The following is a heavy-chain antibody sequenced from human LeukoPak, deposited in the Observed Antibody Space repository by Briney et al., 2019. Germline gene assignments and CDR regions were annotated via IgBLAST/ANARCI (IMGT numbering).Heavy chain of an antibody. CDR2: IWYDGSNK. J-gene: IGHJ1*01. CDR3: ARRRTTTIRTQTGYFQH. V-gene: IGHV3-33*01. CDR1: GFTFSSYG. Sequence: GGSLRLSCAASGFTFSSYGMHWVRQAPGKGLEWVAVIWYDGSNKYYADSMKGRFTISRDNSKNTLYLQMNSLGAEDTAVYYCARRRTTTIRTQTGYFQHWGQGTLVTVSS. D-gene: IGHD4-17*01.